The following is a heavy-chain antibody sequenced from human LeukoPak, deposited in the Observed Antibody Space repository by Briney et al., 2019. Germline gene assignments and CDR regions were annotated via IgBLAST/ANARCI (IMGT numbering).Heavy chain of an antibody. J-gene: IGHJ4*02. D-gene: IGHD1-26*01. CDR1: GYRFTTYW. CDR2: IFPGDSDS. Sequence: GESLKISCKGSGYRFTTYWIGWVRQLPGKGLEWMGIIFPGDSDSSHSPSFQGQVTLSADKSINTAYLQWSSLKASDTAMYYCARQGLHREQGPNDYWGQGTLVTVSS. V-gene: IGHV5-51*01. CDR3: ARQGLHREQGPNDY.